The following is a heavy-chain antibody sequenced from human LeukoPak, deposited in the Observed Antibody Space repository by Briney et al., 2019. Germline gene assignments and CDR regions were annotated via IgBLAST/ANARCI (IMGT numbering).Heavy chain of an antibody. J-gene: IGHJ6*02. V-gene: IGHV4-30-4*01. D-gene: IGHD3-22*01. Sequence: SETLSLTCTASGGSISSGDYYWSWIRQPPGKGLEWIGYIYYSGSTYYNPSLKSRVTISVDTSKNQFSLKLSSATAADTAVYYCARDARRSGYLYYYYYGMDVWGQGTTVTVSS. CDR2: IYYSGST. CDR3: ARDARRSGYLYYYYYGMDV. CDR1: GGSISSGDYY.